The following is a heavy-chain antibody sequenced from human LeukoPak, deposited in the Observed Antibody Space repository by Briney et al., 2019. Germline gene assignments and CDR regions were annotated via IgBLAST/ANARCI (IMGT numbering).Heavy chain of an antibody. Sequence: GGSPRLSCSVSAFTFNTFDNFAMNWVRQAPGKGLEWVAAISESGASTYYAASVKGRFTISRDNAKNSLYLQMNSLRAEDTAVYYCARDVVVVVAADSNFDYWGQGTLVTVSS. CDR1: AFTFNTFDNFA. J-gene: IGHJ4*02. CDR2: ISESGAST. CDR3: ARDVVVVVAADSNFDY. V-gene: IGHV3-23*01. D-gene: IGHD2-15*01.